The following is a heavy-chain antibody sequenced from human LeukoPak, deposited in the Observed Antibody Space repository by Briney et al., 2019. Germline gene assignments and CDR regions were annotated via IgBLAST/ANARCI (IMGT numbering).Heavy chain of an antibody. J-gene: IGHJ4*02. CDR2: IRSGSTYI. V-gene: IGHV3-21*01. Sequence: GGSLRLSCAASGFTFSTYSMHWVRQAPGKGLEWVSSIRSGSTYINYADSVKGRFTISRDDAKNTLYLQMNSLRAEDTAVYYCARVVDAHFDYWGQGTLVTVSS. D-gene: IGHD2-21*01. CDR3: ARVVDAHFDY. CDR1: GFTFSTYS.